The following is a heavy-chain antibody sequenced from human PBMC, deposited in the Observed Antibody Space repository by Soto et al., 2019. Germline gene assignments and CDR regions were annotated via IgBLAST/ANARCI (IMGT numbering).Heavy chain of an antibody. J-gene: IGHJ3*01. CDR2: IYRDGRP. CDR1: GFSVSHNY. Sequence: EVQVVETGGGLIQPGRSLRLSCAVSGFSVSHNYMTWFRQAPGKGLDWVSVIYRDGRPYYANSVKGRFTLSRDTSKNMVYLQMNSLRVADTPVYYCAGDTENTGGGLDVWGQGAMVTVSS. CDR3: AGDTENTGGGLDV. D-gene: IGHD2-8*02. V-gene: IGHV3-53*02.